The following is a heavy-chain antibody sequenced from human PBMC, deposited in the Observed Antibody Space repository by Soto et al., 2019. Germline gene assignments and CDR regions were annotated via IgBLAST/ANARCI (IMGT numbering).Heavy chain of an antibody. CDR1: GFTFSSFS. CDR3: ARAKYSERYTSYFYGMDV. CDR2: ISSSTNTI. Sequence: GSLRLSCVASGFTFSSFSMNWVRQAPGKGLEWISYISSSTNTIYYADSVKGRFTISRDNAKNSLYLQMNSLRDEDTAVYYCARAKYSERYTSYFYGMDVWGQGTTVTVSS. V-gene: IGHV3-48*02. D-gene: IGHD1-26*01. J-gene: IGHJ6*02.